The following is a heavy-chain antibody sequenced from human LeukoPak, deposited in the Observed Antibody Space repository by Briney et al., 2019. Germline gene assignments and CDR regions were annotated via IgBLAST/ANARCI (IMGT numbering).Heavy chain of an antibody. CDR3: ATPGLARAY. J-gene: IGHJ4*02. Sequence: SETLSLTCTVSGGSISNYYWGWIRQPPGKGLEWIGSIYYSGNTYYNASLKSRVTISGDTSKNQFSLILSSVTAADTAVYYCATPGLARAYWGQGTLVTVSS. CDR2: IYYSGNT. V-gene: IGHV4-39*01. CDR1: GGSISNYY.